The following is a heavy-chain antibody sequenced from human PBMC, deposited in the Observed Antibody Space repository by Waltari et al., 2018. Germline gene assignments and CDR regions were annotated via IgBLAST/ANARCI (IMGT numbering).Heavy chain of an antibody. CDR2: INQEGSQK. J-gene: IGHJ4*02. D-gene: IGHD7-27*01. V-gene: IGHV3-7*01. CDR3: ARDPGWGALDY. CDR1: GFTFSSSW. Sequence: EVQLVESGGALVQPGGSLRLSCAASGFTFSSSWMTWVRQAPGKGLEWVALINQEGSQKSYVDSMKGRFTISRDNAENSLYLQMNSLRADDTAIYYCARDPGWGALDYWGQGTLVTVSS.